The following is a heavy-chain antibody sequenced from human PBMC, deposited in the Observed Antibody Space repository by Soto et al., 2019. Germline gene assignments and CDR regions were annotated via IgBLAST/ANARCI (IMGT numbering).Heavy chain of an antibody. CDR1: GGSFSGYY. Sequence: PSETLSLTCAVYGGSFSGYYWSWIRQPPGKGLEWIGEINHSGRTNYNPSLKSRVTISVDTSKNQFSLKLSSVTAADTAVYYCARGRRTIFGVVGGNWFDPWGQGTLVTVSS. D-gene: IGHD3-3*01. CDR3: ARGRRTIFGVVGGNWFDP. CDR2: INHSGRT. V-gene: IGHV4-34*01. J-gene: IGHJ5*02.